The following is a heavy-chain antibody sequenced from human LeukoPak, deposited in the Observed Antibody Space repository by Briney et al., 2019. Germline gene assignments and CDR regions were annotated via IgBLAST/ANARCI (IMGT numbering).Heavy chain of an antibody. V-gene: IGHV3-7*01. CDR1: GFTFSSYW. D-gene: IGHD5-18*01. J-gene: IGHJ4*02. CDR2: IKQDGSEK. CDR3: ARETVDTAFDY. Sequence: GGSLRLSCAASGFTFSSYWMTWVRQAPGKGLEWVTNIKQDGSEKYYVDSVKGRFTISRDNAKNSLYLQMNSLRAEDTAVYYCARETVDTAFDYWGQGTLVTVSS.